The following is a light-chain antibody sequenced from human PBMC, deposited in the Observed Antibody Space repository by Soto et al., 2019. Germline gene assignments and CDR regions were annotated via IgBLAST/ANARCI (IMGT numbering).Light chain of an antibody. V-gene: IGLV2-14*01. CDR1: SSDIGAYDY. CDR3: ATWDDTLSGPV. J-gene: IGLJ2*01. Sequence: QSALTQPASVSGSPGQSITISCTGTSSDIGAYDYVSWYQQHPGKAPKLMIFEVSDRPSGASIRFSGSKSGNTASLTISGLQTEDEADYHCATWDDTLSGPVFGGGTKLTVL. CDR2: EVS.